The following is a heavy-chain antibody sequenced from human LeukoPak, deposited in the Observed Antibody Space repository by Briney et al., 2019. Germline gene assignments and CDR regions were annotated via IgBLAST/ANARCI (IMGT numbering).Heavy chain of an antibody. CDR2: GYYSGST. J-gene: IGHJ3*02. D-gene: IGHD2-15*01. CDR1: GGSISSSSYY. CDR3: ARLDTGGGSWDAFDI. V-gene: IGHV4-39*07. Sequence: SDTLSLTCTVSGGSISSSSYYWAWIRQPPGEGLDWLASGYYSGSTYDNRALKSQVTISVDTSKNQFSLKLSSVTAADTAVYYCARLDTGGGSWDAFDIWGQGTMVTVSS.